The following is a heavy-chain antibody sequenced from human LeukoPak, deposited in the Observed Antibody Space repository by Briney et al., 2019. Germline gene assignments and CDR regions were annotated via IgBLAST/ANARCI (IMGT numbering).Heavy chain of an antibody. CDR3: ASGRNLDAFEI. V-gene: IGHV4-39*01. Sequence: SGTLSLTCVVSGGSISGSNYYWGWIRQPPGKGPEWTGSIYYSGSTYYKPSLKSRVSVSADTSKNKFSLRLTSVTAADTAVYYCASGRNLDAFEIWGQGTMVTVSS. CDR1: GGSISGSNYY. D-gene: IGHD1-1*01. J-gene: IGHJ3*02. CDR2: IYYSGST.